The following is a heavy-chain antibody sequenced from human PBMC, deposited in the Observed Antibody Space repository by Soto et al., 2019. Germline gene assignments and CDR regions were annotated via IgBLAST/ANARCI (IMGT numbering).Heavy chain of an antibody. CDR1: GYTFTSYG. V-gene: IGHV1-18*01. D-gene: IGHD3-3*01. J-gene: IGHJ6*03. CDR3: ARDRYDYDFWSGYFQPVYYMDV. CDR2: ISAYNGNT. Sequence: ASVKVSCKASGYTFTSYGISWVRQAPGQGLEWMGWISAYNGNTNYAQKLQGRVTMTTDTSTSTAYMELRSLRSDDTAVYYCARDRYDYDFWSGYFQPVYYMDVWGKGTTVTVSS.